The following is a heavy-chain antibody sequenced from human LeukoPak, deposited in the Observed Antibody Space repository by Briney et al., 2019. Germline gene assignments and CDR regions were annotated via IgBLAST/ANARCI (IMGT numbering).Heavy chain of an antibody. J-gene: IGHJ4*02. CDR3: AKDSENFDY. D-gene: IGHD6-19*01. Sequence: GGSLRLSCAASGFTFSSYAMSWVRQAPGKGLEWVSAISVSGDNTYYADSVKGRFTISRDNSKNTLYLQMNSLRAEDTAVYYCAKDSENFDYWGQGTLVTVSS. CDR2: ISVSGDNT. V-gene: IGHV3-23*01. CDR1: GFTFSSYA.